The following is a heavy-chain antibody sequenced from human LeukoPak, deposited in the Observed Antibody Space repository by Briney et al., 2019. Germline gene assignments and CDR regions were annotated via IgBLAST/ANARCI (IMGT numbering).Heavy chain of an antibody. D-gene: IGHD6-6*01. CDR3: ARGLAEYSSSSTPFDI. CDR2: MNPNSGNT. J-gene: IGHJ3*02. V-gene: IGHV1-8*01. Sequence: GASVKVSCKASGYTFTSYDINWVRQATGQGLEWMGWMNPNSGNTGYAQKFQGRVTMTRNTSISTAYMELSSLRSEDTAAYYCARGLAEYSSSSTPFDIWGQGTMVTVSS. CDR1: GYTFTSYD.